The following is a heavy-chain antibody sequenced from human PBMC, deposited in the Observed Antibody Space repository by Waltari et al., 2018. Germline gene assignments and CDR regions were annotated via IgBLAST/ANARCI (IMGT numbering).Heavy chain of an antibody. CDR1: GFSCSDHY. D-gene: IGHD2-21*02. Sequence: EVQLVESGGGLVQPGGSLRLSCAASGFSCSDHYMEWVRQAPGKGLEWVGRTRNKTYSYTTEYAASVKGRFTISRDDSKNSLYLQMNSLKTDDTAVYYCVRTTVVTLKNAFDIWGQGTMVTVSS. CDR2: TRNKTYSYTT. V-gene: IGHV3-72*01. CDR3: VRTTVVTLKNAFDI. J-gene: IGHJ3*02.